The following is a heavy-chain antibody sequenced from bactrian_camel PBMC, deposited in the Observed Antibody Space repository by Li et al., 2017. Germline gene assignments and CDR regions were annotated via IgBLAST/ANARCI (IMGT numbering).Heavy chain of an antibody. CDR2: IDSGGPS. V-gene: IGHV3S1*01. Sequence: HVQLVESGGGSVQIGGSLTLACAASRGFDDADAEWGWFRQAPGKGREGVASIDSGGPSHVVASVRGRFAISRDSAKKTLYLRMNRLNAEDTGRYYCAASTLPCHSRFFGQMIDRGYWAQGTQVTVS. D-gene: IGHD6*01. CDR1: GFDDADAE. CDR3: AASTLPCHSRFFGQMIDRGY. J-gene: IGHJ6*01.